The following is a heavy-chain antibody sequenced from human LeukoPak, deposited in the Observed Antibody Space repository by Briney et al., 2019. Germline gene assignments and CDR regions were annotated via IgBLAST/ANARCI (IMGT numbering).Heavy chain of an antibody. CDR1: GGSISSYY. J-gene: IGHJ6*03. CDR2: IYYSGST. V-gene: IGHV4-59*01. D-gene: IGHD4-17*01. Sequence: SETLSLTCTVSGGSISSYYWSWIRQPPGKGLEWIGYIYYSGSTNYNPSLKSRVTISVDTSKNQFSLKLSSVTAADTAVYYCARGPSGDYGFYYMDVWGKGTTVTISS. CDR3: ARGPSGDYGFYYMDV.